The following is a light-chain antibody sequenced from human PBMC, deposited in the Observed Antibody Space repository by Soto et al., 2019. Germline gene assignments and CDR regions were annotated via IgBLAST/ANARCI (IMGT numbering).Light chain of an antibody. CDR2: GAS. Sequence: EIVLTQSPGTLSLSPGERATPSCRASQSVSSNYLAWYQQKPGQAPRLLIYGASSRATGIPDRFIGSGSGTDFTLTISRLEPEDFAVYYCQQYGGSPRVTFGGGTKVEIK. J-gene: IGKJ4*01. CDR3: QQYGGSPRVT. CDR1: QSVSSNY. V-gene: IGKV3-20*01.